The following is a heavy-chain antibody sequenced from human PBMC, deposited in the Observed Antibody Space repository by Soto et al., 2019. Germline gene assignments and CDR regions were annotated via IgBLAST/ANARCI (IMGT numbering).Heavy chain of an antibody. Sequence: LRLSCAASGFTVSNNHMSWVRQAPGKGLEWVSTIYSGGSIYYTDSVKGRFTISRDNSKNTLYLQMNSLRAEDTALYYCASASRITGRLDAFDIWGQGTMVTVSS. CDR2: IYSGGSI. CDR1: GFTVSNNH. V-gene: IGHV3-53*01. J-gene: IGHJ3*02. CDR3: ASASRITGRLDAFDI. D-gene: IGHD1-20*01.